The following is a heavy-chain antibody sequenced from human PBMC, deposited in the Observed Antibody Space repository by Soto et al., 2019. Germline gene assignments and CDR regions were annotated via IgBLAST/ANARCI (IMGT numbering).Heavy chain of an antibody. CDR2: ISGSGGST. CDR1: GFTFSSYA. Sequence: GGSTRLCSAASGFTFSSYAMSWVRQAPGKGLEWVSAISGSGGSTYYADSVEGRFTISRDNSKNTLYLQMSSLRAEDTAVYYCARAGGIAVPGSHLDYWGQGTLVTVSS. J-gene: IGHJ4*02. CDR3: ARAGGIAVPGSHLDY. D-gene: IGHD6-19*01. V-gene: IGHV3-23*01.